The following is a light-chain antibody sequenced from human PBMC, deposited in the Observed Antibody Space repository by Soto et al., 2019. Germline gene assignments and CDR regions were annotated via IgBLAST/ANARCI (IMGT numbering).Light chain of an antibody. CDR1: QNIGST. CDR3: QQYNDLPRLT. Sequence: EIVMTQSPATLSVSPGERATLSCRASQNIGSTLVWYQQKPGQAPRLLIYGASTRATGIPARFSGSRSGTGFTLPIISLPSEDFAVDYCQQYNDLPRLTFGGGTKVEIK. CDR2: GAS. V-gene: IGKV3-15*01. J-gene: IGKJ4*02.